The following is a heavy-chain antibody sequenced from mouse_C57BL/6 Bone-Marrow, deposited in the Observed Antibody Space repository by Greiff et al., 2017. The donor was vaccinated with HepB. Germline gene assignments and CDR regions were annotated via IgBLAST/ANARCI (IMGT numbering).Heavy chain of an antibody. D-gene: IGHD2-3*01. Sequence: VQLQQPGTELVKPGASVKLSCKASGYTFTSYWMHWVKQRPGQGLEWIGNINPSNGGTNYNEKFKSKDTRTVDKSSSTAYMQLSSLTSEDSAVYYCARRGGYFSWFAYWGQGTLVTVSA. CDR2: INPSNGGT. CDR1: GYTFTSYW. CDR3: ARRGGYFSWFAY. V-gene: IGHV1-53*01. J-gene: IGHJ3*01.